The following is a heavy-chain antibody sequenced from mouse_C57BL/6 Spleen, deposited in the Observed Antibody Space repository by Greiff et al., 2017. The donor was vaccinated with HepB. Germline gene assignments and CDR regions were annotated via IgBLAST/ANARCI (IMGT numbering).Heavy chain of an antibody. D-gene: IGHD2-2*01. CDR2: ISYSGST. CDR3: ARAHGYYWYFDV. J-gene: IGHJ1*03. CDR1: GYSITSGYD. Sequence: VQLKESGPGMVKPSQSLSLTCTVTGYSITSGYDWHWIRHFPGNKLEWMGYISYSGSTNYNPSLKSRISITHDTSKNHFFLKLNSVTTEDTATYYCARAHGYYWYFDVWGTGTTVTVSS. V-gene: IGHV3-1*01.